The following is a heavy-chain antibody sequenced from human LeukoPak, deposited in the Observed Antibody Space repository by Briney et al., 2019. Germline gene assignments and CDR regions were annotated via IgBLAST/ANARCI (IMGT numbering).Heavy chain of an antibody. V-gene: IGHV1-46*01. CDR3: ARDREEGSYYYYGMDV. CDR2: INPSGGST. Sequence: VASVQVSCKACGYTFTRYYMLWVRQAPGQGLEWMGIINPSGGSTSYAQKFQGRVTMTRDTSTSTVYMELSSLRSEDTAVYYCARDREEGSYYYYGMDVWGQGTTVTVSS. D-gene: IGHD3-10*01. CDR1: GYTFTRYY. J-gene: IGHJ6*02.